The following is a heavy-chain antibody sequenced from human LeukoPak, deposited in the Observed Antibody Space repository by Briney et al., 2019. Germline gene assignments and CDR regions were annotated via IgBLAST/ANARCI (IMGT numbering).Heavy chain of an antibody. CDR3: ARRYSSGWYFDY. D-gene: IGHD6-19*01. V-gene: IGHV4-4*09. Sequence: SETLSLTCTVSGGSISSYYWSWIRQPPGKGLEWIGYIYTSGSTNYNPSLKSRVTMSVDTSKNQFSLKLSSVTAADTAVYYCARRYSSGWYFDYWGQGTLVTVSS. J-gene: IGHJ4*02. CDR2: IYTSGST. CDR1: GGSISSYY.